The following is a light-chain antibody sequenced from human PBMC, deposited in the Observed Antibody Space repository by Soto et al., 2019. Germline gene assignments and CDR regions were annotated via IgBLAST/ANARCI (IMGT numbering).Light chain of an antibody. CDR1: SSNIGAGYD. CDR3: QSYDSRMSGSV. Sequence: QSVLTPPPSVSGAPGPRVTISCTGRSSNIGAGYDVHWYQQLPGTAPKLLIYGNSTRPSGVPDRFSGSKSGTSASLAITGLKAEDESDYYCQSYDSRMSGSVFGGGTQLTVL. J-gene: IGLJ2*01. CDR2: GNS. V-gene: IGLV1-40*01.